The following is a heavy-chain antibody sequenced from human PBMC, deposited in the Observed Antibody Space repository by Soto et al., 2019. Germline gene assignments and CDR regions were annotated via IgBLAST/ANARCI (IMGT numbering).Heavy chain of an antibody. J-gene: IGHJ5*02. V-gene: IGHV4-4*02. CDR3: ATTQLGIAVPGSGPNWFDT. D-gene: IGHD6-19*01. CDR1: GGSISSSNW. CDR2: IYHSGST. Sequence: SETLSLTCAVSGGSISSSNWWSWVRQPPGKGLEWIGEIYHSGSTNYNPSLKSRVTISVDKSKNQFSLKLSSVTAADPAVYYCATTQLGIAVPGSGPNWFDTGGQGTLVTV.